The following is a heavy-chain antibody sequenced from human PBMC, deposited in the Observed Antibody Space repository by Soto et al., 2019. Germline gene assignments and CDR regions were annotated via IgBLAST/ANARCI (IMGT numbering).Heavy chain of an antibody. CDR3: ARELVKEGYYYYGMDV. J-gene: IGHJ6*02. V-gene: IGHV1-46*01. D-gene: IGHD6-13*01. CDR1: GYTFTSYG. Sequence: ASVKVSCKASGYTFTSYGISWVRQAPGQGLEWMGRINPCGGSTSYAQKFQGRVTMTRDTSTSTVYMELSSLRSEDTAVCYCARELVKEGYYYYGMDVWG. CDR2: INPCGGST.